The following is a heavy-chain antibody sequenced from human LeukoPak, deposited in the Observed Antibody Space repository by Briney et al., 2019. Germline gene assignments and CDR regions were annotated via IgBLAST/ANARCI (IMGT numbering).Heavy chain of an antibody. V-gene: IGHV3-53*01. Sequence: GGSLRLSCAASGFTFSSKYMSWVRQAPGMGLEWVSVIFGDGRTHYADSVEGRFTISRDNSKNTLYLQMSSLRAEDTAVYYCATRPSGDYPYFDFWGQGTLVTVSS. CDR3: ATRPSGDYPYFDF. CDR2: IFGDGRT. D-gene: IGHD4-17*01. CDR1: GFTFSSKY. J-gene: IGHJ4*02.